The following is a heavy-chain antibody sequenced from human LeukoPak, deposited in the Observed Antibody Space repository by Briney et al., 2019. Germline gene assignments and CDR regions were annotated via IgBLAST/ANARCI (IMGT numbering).Heavy chain of an antibody. Sequence: TGGSLRPSCAAPGFTFSSYGMHWVRQAPGKGLEWVAVIWYDGSNKYYADSVKGRFTISRDNSKNTLYLQMNSLRAEDTAVYYCAKDFTMIAEGAFDIWGQGTMVTVSS. D-gene: IGHD3-22*01. V-gene: IGHV3-33*06. CDR3: AKDFTMIAEGAFDI. CDR2: IWYDGSNK. J-gene: IGHJ3*02. CDR1: GFTFSSYG.